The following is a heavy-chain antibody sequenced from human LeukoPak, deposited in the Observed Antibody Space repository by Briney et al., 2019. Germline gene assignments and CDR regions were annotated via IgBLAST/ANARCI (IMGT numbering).Heavy chain of an antibody. CDR3: ARETTTFGGVIVSYNMDV. V-gene: IGHV1-18*01. J-gene: IGHJ6*03. CDR2: ISAYNGNT. Sequence: ASVKLSCRASGYTFTSYGISWVRQAPGDGLEWMGWISAYNGNTNYAQKPQGRRTMTTDTSTSTAYMELRRLRSDDTAVYYCARETTTFGGVIVSYNMDVWSKATTVTVSS. CDR1: GYTFTSYG. D-gene: IGHD3-16*02.